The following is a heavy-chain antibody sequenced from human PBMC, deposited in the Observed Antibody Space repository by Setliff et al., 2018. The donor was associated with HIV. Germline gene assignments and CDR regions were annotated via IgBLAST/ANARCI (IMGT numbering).Heavy chain of an antibody. CDR2: IHPGNDNR. V-gene: IGHV1-3*01. D-gene: IGHD2-2*01. Sequence: ASVKVSCKASGYTFNSYLVYWVRQAPGQRLEWMGWIHPGNDNREYSQRFQGRLTMTRDTSASMVYMELNSLTSEDTAVYFCARFSSVYAAIDNWGQGTLVTVSS. CDR3: ARFSSVYAAIDN. CDR1: GYTFNSYL. J-gene: IGHJ4*02.